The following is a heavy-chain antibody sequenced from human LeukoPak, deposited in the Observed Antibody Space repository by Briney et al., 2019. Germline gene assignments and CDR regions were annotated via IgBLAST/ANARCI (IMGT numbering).Heavy chain of an antibody. CDR1: GYTFTGYY. CDR2: INPNSGGT. Sequence: ASVTVSCKASGYTFTGYYMHWVRQAPGQGLEWMGWINPNSGGTNYAQKFQGRVTMTRDTSISTAYMELSRLRSDGTAVYYCARGGPYSSGPWNWGQGTLVTVSS. J-gene: IGHJ4*02. V-gene: IGHV1-2*02. CDR3: ARGGPYSSGPWN. D-gene: IGHD6-19*01.